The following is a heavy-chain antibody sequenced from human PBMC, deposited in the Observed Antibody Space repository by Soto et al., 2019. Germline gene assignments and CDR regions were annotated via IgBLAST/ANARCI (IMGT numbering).Heavy chain of an antibody. D-gene: IGHD6-19*01. CDR3: ERGYSSGWEARKRLSYYYYGMEL. V-gene: IGHV4-30-4*01. Sequence: PSETLSLTCSVSGGSISSGDYYWTWIRQPPGKGLEWIGYISYSGSTFYNPSLKRRVTISVDTSKNQFSLRLSSVTAADTAVYYRERGYSSGWEARKRLSYYYYGMELWGQGTTVT. J-gene: IGHJ6*02. CDR2: ISYSGST. CDR1: GGSISSGDYY.